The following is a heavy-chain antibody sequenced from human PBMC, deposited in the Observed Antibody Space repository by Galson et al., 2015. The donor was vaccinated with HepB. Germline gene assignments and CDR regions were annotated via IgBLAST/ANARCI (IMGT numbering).Heavy chain of an antibody. J-gene: IGHJ5*02. V-gene: IGHV3-7*01. CDR1: GFTFSSYW. CDR3: ARDKEVAGGGDWFDP. D-gene: IGHD6-19*01. CDR2: IKQDGREK. Sequence: LRLSCAASGFTFSSYWMSWVRQAPGKGLEWVANIKQDGREKYYVDSVKGRFTISRDNAKNSMYLQMNRLRAEDTAVYYCARDKEVAGGGDWFDPWVQGTLVTVSS.